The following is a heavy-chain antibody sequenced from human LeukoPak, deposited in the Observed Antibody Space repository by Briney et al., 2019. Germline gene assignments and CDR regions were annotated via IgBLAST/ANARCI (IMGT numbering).Heavy chain of an antibody. V-gene: IGHV3-73*01. CDR3: AKDHILTGRAIFDY. Sequence: PGGSLRLSCAASGFTFSGSAMHWVRQASGKGLEWVGRIRNKANNYATAYAASVRGRFTISRDDSENTTYLQMNSLKSEDTAVYYCAKDHILTGRAIFDYWGQGTLVTVSS. CDR2: IRNKANNYAT. CDR1: GFTFSGSA. D-gene: IGHD3-9*01. J-gene: IGHJ4*02.